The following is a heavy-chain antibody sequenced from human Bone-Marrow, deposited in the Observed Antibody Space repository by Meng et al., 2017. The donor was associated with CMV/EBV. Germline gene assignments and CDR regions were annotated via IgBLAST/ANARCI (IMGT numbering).Heavy chain of an antibody. CDR3: ARAVAPKWFDP. CDR1: GYSFTSYW. Sequence: GGSLRLSCKGSGYSFTSYWSGWVRQMRGKGLEWGGIIYPGDSDTRYSPSFQGQVTISTDKSISTAYLQWGSLKASDTAMYYCARAVAPKWFDPWGQGTLVTVAS. J-gene: IGHJ5*02. CDR2: IYPGDSDT. D-gene: IGHD6-19*01. V-gene: IGHV5-51*01.